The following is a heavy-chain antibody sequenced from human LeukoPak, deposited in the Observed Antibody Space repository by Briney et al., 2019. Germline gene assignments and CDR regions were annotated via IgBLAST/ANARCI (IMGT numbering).Heavy chain of an antibody. CDR2: INPNSGGT. D-gene: IGHD4-11*01. CDR3: ARENDYRFPTAY. CDR1: GYTFTGYY. Sequence: GASVKVSCKASGYTFTGYYMHWVRQAPGQGLEWMGWINPNSGGTNYAQKFQGRVTMTRDTSISTAYMELSRLRSDDTAVYYCARENDYRFPTAYWSQGTLVTVSS. V-gene: IGHV1-2*02. J-gene: IGHJ4*02.